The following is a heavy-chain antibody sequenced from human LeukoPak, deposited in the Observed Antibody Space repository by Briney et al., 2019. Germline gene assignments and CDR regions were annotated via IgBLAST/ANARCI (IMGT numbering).Heavy chain of an antibody. V-gene: IGHV3-48*02. J-gene: IGHJ3*02. Sequence: GGSLRLSCAASGFTFSSYSMNWVRQAPGKGLEWVSYISSSSSTIYYADSVKGRFTISRDNAKNSLYLQMNSLRDEDTAVYYCARADLNYDFWSGYYIVAFDIWGQGTMVTVSS. CDR1: GFTFSSYS. CDR3: ARADLNYDFWSGYYIVAFDI. D-gene: IGHD3-3*01. CDR2: ISSSSSTI.